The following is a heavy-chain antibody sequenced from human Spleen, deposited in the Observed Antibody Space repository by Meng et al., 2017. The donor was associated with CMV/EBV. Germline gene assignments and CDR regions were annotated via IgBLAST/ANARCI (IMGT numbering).Heavy chain of an antibody. Sequence: GGSLRLTCAASGFTFSTYSMNWVRQAPGTGLEWVASISRSGAYIYHADSLKGRFTITRDNSKNTLFLEMNSLRAEDTAVYYCAKDLDSNDYVEDYWGQGTLVTVSS. CDR1: GFTFSTYS. D-gene: IGHD1-1*01. CDR3: AKDLDSNDYVEDY. CDR2: ISRSGAYI. J-gene: IGHJ4*01. V-gene: IGHV3-21*04.